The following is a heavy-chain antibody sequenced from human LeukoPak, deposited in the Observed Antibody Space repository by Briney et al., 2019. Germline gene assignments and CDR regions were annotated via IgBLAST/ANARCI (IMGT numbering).Heavy chain of an antibody. CDR1: GGSISSYY. CDR3: ASSSSGWYGIGYFDY. V-gene: IGHV4-59*01. J-gene: IGHJ4*02. CDR2: IYYSGST. D-gene: IGHD6-19*01. Sequence: SETLSLTCTVSGGSISSYYWSWIRQPPGKGLEWIGYIYYSGSTNYNPSLKSRVTISVDTSKNQFSLKLSSVTAADTAVYYCASSSSGWYGIGYFDYWGQGTLVTVSS.